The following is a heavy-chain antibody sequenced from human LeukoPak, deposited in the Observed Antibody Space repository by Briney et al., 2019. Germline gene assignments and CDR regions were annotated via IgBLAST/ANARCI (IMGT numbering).Heavy chain of an antibody. Sequence: PGGSLRLSCAASGFTFSRYAMNWVRQAPGKGLEWVSGISVSGGSTYYADSVKGRFTISRDNSKNTVYLQMNGLRAEDTAVYYCAKVRQIYYYYGMDVWGQGTTVAVS. CDR1: GFTFSRYA. CDR3: AKVRQIYYYYGMDV. CDR2: ISVSGGST. J-gene: IGHJ6*02. V-gene: IGHV3-23*01.